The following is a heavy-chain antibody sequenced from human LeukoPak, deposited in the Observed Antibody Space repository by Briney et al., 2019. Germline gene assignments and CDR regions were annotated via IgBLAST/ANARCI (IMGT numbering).Heavy chain of an antibody. V-gene: IGHV3-21*01. D-gene: IGHD1-26*01. CDR2: ISSSSSYI. CDR1: GFTFSSYS. Sequence: GGSLRLSCAASGFTFSSYSMNWVRQAPGKGLEWVSSISSSSSYIYYADSVKGRFTISRDNAKNSLYLQMNSLRAEDTAVYYCARVGKWELPYYYYGMDVWGQGTTVTVSS. CDR3: ARVGKWELPYYYYGMDV. J-gene: IGHJ6*02.